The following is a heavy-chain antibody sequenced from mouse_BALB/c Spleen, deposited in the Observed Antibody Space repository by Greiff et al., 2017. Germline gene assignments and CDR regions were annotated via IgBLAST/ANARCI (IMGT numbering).Heavy chain of an antibody. CDR1: GYSITSDYA. CDR3: ARSYGSSSNFDY. J-gene: IGHJ2*01. Sequence: EVQLQQSGPGLVKPSQSLSLTCTVTGYSITSDYAWNWIRQFPGNKLEWMGYISYSGSTSYNPSLKSRISITRDTSKNQFFLQLNSVTTEDTATYYCARSYGSSSNFDYWGQGTTLTVSS. D-gene: IGHD1-1*01. CDR2: ISYSGST. V-gene: IGHV3-2*02.